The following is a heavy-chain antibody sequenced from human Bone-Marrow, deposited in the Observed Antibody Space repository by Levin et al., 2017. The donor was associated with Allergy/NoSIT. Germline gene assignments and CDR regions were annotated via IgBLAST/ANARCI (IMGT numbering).Heavy chain of an antibody. Sequence: GESLKISCAGSGFTFTNAWMSWVRQAPGKGLEWIGRIKSKTDGGTADYATPVKGRFTISRDDSKNTVYLQMNSLKTEDTAVYYCTTESPHFDYWGQGTLVTVSS. CDR2: IKSKTDGGTA. V-gene: IGHV3-15*01. J-gene: IGHJ4*02. CDR1: GFTFTNAW. CDR3: TTESPHFDY.